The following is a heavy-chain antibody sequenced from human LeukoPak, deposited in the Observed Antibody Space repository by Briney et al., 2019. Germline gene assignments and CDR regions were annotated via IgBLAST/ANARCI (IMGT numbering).Heavy chain of an antibody. CDR1: GYTFTGYY. CDR2: INPNSGDT. D-gene: IGHD2-2*01. V-gene: IGHV1-2*02. Sequence: ASVKVSCKASGYTFTGYYLHWVRQAPGQGLEWMGWINPNSGDTHYAQRFQGRVHMTGDTSISTAYMELSSLRSDDTAVYYCAREAGCSSASCEIDYWGHGTLVIVSS. CDR3: AREAGCSSASCEIDY. J-gene: IGHJ4*01.